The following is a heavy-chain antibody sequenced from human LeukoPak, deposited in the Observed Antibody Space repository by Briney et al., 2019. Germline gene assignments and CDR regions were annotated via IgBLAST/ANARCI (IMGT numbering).Heavy chain of an antibody. V-gene: IGHV4-61*02. CDR1: GGSISSGSYY. CDR3: ARVPDILTGYYGGVDP. J-gene: IGHJ5*02. D-gene: IGHD3-9*01. Sequence: ASQTLSLTCTVSGGSISSGSYYWSWIRQPAGKGLEWIGRIYTSGSTNYNPSLKSRVTISVDTSKNQFSLKLSSVTAADTAVYYCARVPDILTGYYGGVDPWGQGTLVTVSS. CDR2: IYTSGST.